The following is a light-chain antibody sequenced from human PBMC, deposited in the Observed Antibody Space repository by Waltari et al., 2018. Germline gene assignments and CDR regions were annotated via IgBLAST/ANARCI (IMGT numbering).Light chain of an antibody. CDR1: SPNIGTNS. J-gene: IGLJ1*01. Sequence: QSVLTQPPSASGTPGQTATISCSGSSPNIGTNSVNWYQQFPGQAPKLLIYRSSDRPSGVPERFSGSSSGPSASLAISGLQSEDEAEYYCATWDDTLDIYVFGAGTRLTVL. CDR3: ATWDDTLDIYV. V-gene: IGLV1-44*01. CDR2: RSS.